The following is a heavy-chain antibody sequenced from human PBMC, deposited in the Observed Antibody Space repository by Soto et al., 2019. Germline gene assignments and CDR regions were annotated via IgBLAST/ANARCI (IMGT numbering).Heavy chain of an antibody. CDR1: GFNFITFS. CDR2: ISASSSSI. D-gene: IGHD1-20*01. CDR3: VRDAYNRDPFDI. Sequence: DVQLVESGGGLVKPGGSLRLSCAASGFNFITFSMNWVRQAPGKGLEWVSSISASSSSIYYAESLKGRFTVSRDNAKNSLYLQMNSLTAEDTALYYCVRDAYNRDPFDIWGQGTTVTVSS. J-gene: IGHJ3*02. V-gene: IGHV3-21*01.